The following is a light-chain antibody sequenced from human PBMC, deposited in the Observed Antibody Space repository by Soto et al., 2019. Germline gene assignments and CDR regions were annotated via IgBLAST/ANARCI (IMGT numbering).Light chain of an antibody. V-gene: IGKV1-33*01. CDR2: DAS. J-gene: IGKJ3*01. CDR1: QDISNS. Sequence: DLQMTQSPSSLSASVGDRVTITCQASQDISNSLNWYQQKPGKAPKLLIYDASNLETGVPSRFSGSGSGTDFTFTISSLQPEDVATYYCQHYDNLPIFTFGPGTKVDIK. CDR3: QHYDNLPIFT.